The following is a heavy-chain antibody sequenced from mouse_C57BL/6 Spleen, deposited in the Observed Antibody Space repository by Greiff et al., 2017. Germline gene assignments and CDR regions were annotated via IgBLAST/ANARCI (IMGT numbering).Heavy chain of an antibody. V-gene: IGHV1-52*01. Sequence: QVQLQQPGAELVRPGSSVKLSCKASGYTFTSYWMHWVKQRPIQGLEWIGNIDPSDSETHYNQKFKDKATLTVDKSSSTSYMQLSSLTSEESSVYYCARDYGSSYEFAYWGQGTLVTVSA. CDR2: IDPSDSET. CDR3: ARDYGSSYEFAY. J-gene: IGHJ3*01. CDR1: GYTFTSYW. D-gene: IGHD1-1*01.